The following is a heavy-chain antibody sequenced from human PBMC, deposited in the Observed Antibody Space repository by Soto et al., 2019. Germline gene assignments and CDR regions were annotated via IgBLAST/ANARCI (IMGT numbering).Heavy chain of an antibody. CDR2: ISYDESKK. Sequence: QVQLVESGGGVVQPGMSLRLSCGASRLTFSSYGMRWVRQAPGKGLEWVALISYDESKKYYADSVKGRFTISRDNSKNTLYLQMDSLRAEDTAVYYCAKDRRRGSYVYDAFDMWGQGTMVTVSS. V-gene: IGHV3-30*18. J-gene: IGHJ3*02. CDR1: RLTFSSYG. CDR3: AKDRRRGSYVYDAFDM. D-gene: IGHD3-16*01.